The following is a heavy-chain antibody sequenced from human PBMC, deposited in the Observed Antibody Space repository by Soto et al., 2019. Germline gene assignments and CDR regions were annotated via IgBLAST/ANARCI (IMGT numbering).Heavy chain of an antibody. D-gene: IGHD2-21*02. Sequence: QVQLVESGGGVVQPGRSLRLSCAASGFTFSSYAMHWVRQAPGKGLEWVAVISYDGSNKYYADSVKGRFTISRDNSKNTLYLQMNSLRAEDTAVYYCARVTDWGQGTLVTVYS. J-gene: IGHJ4*02. CDR2: ISYDGSNK. CDR1: GFTFSSYA. CDR3: ARVTD. V-gene: IGHV3-30-3*01.